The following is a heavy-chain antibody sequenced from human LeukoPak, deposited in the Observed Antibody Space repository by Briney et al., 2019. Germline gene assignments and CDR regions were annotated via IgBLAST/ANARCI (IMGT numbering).Heavy chain of an antibody. Sequence: GGSLRLSCAASGFTFSNYGMSWVRQAPGKGLEWVSGLSGSGDITYYTDSVKGRFTISRDNSKNTLYLEMNNLRAEDTALYYCXKRXNXXXXXDPWXXGTLVTVS. V-gene: IGHV3-23*01. CDR3: XKRXNXXXXXDP. CDR2: LSGSGDIT. CDR1: GFTFSNYG. J-gene: IGHJ5*02.